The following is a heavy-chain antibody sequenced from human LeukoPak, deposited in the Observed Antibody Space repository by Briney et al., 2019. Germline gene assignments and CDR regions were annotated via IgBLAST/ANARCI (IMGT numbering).Heavy chain of an antibody. CDR3: ARVYHLYCFDY. Sequence: ASVKVSCKASGYTFTGYYMHWVRQAPGQGLEWMGWINPNSGSTYYAQKFQGGVTMTRDTSISTAYMELSRLRSDDTAVYYCARVYHLYCFDYWGQGTLVTVSS. D-gene: IGHD2/OR15-2a*01. CDR1: GYTFTGYY. J-gene: IGHJ4*02. V-gene: IGHV1-2*02. CDR2: INPNSGST.